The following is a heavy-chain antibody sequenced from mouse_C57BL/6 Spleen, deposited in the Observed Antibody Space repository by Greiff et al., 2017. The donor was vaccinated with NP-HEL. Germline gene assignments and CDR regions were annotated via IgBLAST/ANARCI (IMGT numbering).Heavy chain of an antibody. CDR1: GFTFSNYW. Sequence: EVKLMESGGGLVQPGGSMKLSCVASGFTFSNYWMNWVRQSPEKGLEWVAQIRLKSDNYATHYAVSVKGRFTISRDDSKSSVYLQMSNLRAEDTGIYYCTGDNSYYFDYWGQGTTLTVSS. CDR3: TGDNSYYFDY. V-gene: IGHV6-3*01. D-gene: IGHD1-3*01. CDR2: IRLKSDNYAT. J-gene: IGHJ2*01.